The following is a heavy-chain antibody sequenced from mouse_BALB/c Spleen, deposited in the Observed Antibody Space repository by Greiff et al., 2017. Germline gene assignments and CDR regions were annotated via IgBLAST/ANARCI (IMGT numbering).Heavy chain of an antibody. CDR2: IYPGDGDT. CDR1: GYAFSSSW. J-gene: IGHJ4*01. V-gene: IGHV1-82*01. D-gene: IGHD2-3*01. Sequence: VQLQQSGPELVKPGASVKISCKASGYAFSSSWMNWVKQRPGQGLEWIGRIYPGDGDTNYNGKFKGKATLTADKSSSTAYMQLSSLTSVDSAVYCCARLLDGYPYAMDYWGQGTSVTVSS. CDR3: ARLLDGYPYAMDY.